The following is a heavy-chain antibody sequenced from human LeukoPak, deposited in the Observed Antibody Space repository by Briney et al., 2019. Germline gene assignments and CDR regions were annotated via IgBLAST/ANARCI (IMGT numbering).Heavy chain of an antibody. D-gene: IGHD4-23*01. V-gene: IGHV3-66*01. CDR1: GFTFSSYA. Sequence: PGGSLRLSCAASGFTFSSYAMHWVRQAPGKGLEWVSVIYSGGSTYYADSVKGRFTISRDNSKNTLYLQMNSLRAEDTAVYYCARDKLIGGNDAFDIWGQGTMVTVSS. J-gene: IGHJ3*02. CDR2: IYSGGST. CDR3: ARDKLIGGNDAFDI.